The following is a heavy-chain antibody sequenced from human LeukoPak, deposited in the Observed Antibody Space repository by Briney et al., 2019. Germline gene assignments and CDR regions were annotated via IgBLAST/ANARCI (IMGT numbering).Heavy chain of an antibody. CDR1: GGTFSSYA. Sequence: SVKVSCKASGGTFSSYAISWVRQAPGQGLEWMGGIIPIFGTANYAQKFQGRVTITTDESTSTAYMELSSLRSEDTAVYYCARGRLGSARHNYFDYWGQGTLVTVSS. V-gene: IGHV1-69*05. CDR2: IIPIFGTA. D-gene: IGHD6-6*01. CDR3: ARGRLGSARHNYFDY. J-gene: IGHJ4*02.